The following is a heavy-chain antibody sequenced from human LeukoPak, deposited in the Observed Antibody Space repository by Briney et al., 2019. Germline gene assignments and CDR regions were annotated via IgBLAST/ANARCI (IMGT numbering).Heavy chain of an antibody. D-gene: IGHD2-2*01. CDR3: AREIRGYCSSTSCYHPYYYYYMDV. J-gene: IGHJ6*03. CDR1: GGSISSYY. Sequence: PSETLSLTCTVSGGSISSYYWSWIRQPPGKGLEWIGYIYYSGSTNYNPSLKSRVTISVDTSKNQFSLKLSSVTAADTAVYYCAREIRGYCSSTSCYHPYYYYYMDVWGKGTTVTVSS. V-gene: IGHV4-59*01. CDR2: IYYSGST.